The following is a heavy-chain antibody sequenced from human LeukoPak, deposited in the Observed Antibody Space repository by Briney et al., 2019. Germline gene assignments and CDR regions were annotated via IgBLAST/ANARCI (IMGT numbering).Heavy chain of an antibody. D-gene: IGHD1-26*01. CDR3: APMSREPDNGMDV. J-gene: IGHJ6*02. CDR2: IYYSGST. Sequence: SEALSLTCTVSGGSIGSHYWSWIRQPPGKGLEWIGYIYYSGSTNYNPSLKSRVTISVDTSKNQFSLKLSSVTAADTAVYYCAPMSREPDNGMDVWGQGTTVTVSS. CDR1: GGSIGSHY. V-gene: IGHV4-59*11.